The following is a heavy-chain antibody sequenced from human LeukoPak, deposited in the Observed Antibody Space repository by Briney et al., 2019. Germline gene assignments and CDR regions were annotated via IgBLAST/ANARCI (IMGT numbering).Heavy chain of an antibody. CDR1: GGSISSSSYY. CDR3: ATSYYYGSGRFYRYYYYYMDV. V-gene: IGHV4-39*07. D-gene: IGHD3-10*01. CDR2: IYYSGST. J-gene: IGHJ6*03. Sequence: NPSETLSLTCTVSGGSISSSSYYWGWIRQPPGKGLEWIGSIYYSGSTYYNPSLKSRVTISVDTSKNQFSLKLSSVTAADTAVYYCATSYYYGSGRFYRYYYYYMDVWGNGTTVTVSS.